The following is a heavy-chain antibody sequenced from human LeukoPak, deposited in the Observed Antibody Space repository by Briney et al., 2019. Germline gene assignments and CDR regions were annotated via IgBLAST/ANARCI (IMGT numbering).Heavy chain of an antibody. J-gene: IGHJ6*03. D-gene: IGHD4-11*01. CDR3: ATDYMTTEYYYYMDV. CDR2: IYTSGST. CDR1: GGSISSYY. Sequence: SETLSLTCTVSGGSISSYYWSWIRQPAGKGLEWIGRIYTSGSTNYNPSLKSRVTMSVDTSKNQFSLKLSSVTAADTAVYYCATDYMTTEYYYYMDVWGKGTTVAVSS. V-gene: IGHV4-4*07.